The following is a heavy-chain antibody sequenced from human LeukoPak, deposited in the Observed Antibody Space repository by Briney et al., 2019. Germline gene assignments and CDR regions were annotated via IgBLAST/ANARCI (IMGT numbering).Heavy chain of an antibody. CDR3: ARNIQDGYNSLGAFDI. J-gene: IGHJ3*02. V-gene: IGHV1-69*05. D-gene: IGHD5-24*01. CDR2: IIPIFGTA. CDR1: GYTFTSYG. Sequence: ASVKVSCKASGYTFTSYGISWVRQAPGQGLEWMGGIIPIFGTANYAQKFQGRVTITTDESTSTAYMELSSLRSEDTAVYYCARNIQDGYNSLGAFDIWGQGTMVTVSS.